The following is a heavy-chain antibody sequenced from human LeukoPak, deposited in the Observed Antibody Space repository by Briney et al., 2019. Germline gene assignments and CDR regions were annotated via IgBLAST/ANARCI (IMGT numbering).Heavy chain of an antibody. Sequence: SETLSLTCTVSGGSISGSSYYWGWIRQPPGRGLEWIGSIYYSGRTFYNPSLKSRVTISVDTSKNQFSLKLSSVTAADTAVYYCASGPGEYSSSGWFDPWGQGTLVTVSS. V-gene: IGHV4-39*01. D-gene: IGHD3-10*01. J-gene: IGHJ5*02. CDR1: GGSISGSSYY. CDR2: IYYSGRT. CDR3: ASGPGEYSSSGWFDP.